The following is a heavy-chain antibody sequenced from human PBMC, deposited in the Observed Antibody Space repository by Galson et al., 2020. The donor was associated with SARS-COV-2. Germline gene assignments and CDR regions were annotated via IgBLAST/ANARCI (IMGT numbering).Heavy chain of an antibody. V-gene: IGHV4-30-2*01. J-gene: IGHJ3*02. Sequence: SETLSLTCAVSGTSISSGSYSWNWIRQPPGKGLEWIGYISHSGGTYYNPSLKSRVTISGDRSKNQFSLRLSSVTAADTAVYYCARLHYGEDAPAAFDIWGPGTRVTVAS. CDR2: ISHSGGT. D-gene: IGHD4-17*01. CDR3: ARLHYGEDAPAAFDI. CDR1: GTSISSGSYS.